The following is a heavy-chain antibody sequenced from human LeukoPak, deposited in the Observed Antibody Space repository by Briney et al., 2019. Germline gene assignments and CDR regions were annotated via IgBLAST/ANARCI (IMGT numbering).Heavy chain of an antibody. CDR1: GFTFSSYG. CDR3: AILDDGCYCDCGRLFGY. J-gene: IGHJ4*02. CDR2: IWYDGSNK. V-gene: IGHV3-33*01. Sequence: GGSLRLSCAASGFTFSSYGMHWVRQAPGKGLEWVAVIWYDGSNKYYADSVKGRFTISRDNSKNTLYLQMNSLRAEDTAVYYWAILDDGCYCDCGRLFGYWGQGTLVTVSS. D-gene: IGHD2-21*01.